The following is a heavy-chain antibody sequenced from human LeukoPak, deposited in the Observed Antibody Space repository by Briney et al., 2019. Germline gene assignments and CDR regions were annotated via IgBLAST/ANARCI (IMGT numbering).Heavy chain of an antibody. D-gene: IGHD2-2*01. V-gene: IGHV1-2*02. J-gene: IGHJ5*02. CDR1: GYTFTGYY. CDR2: INPNSGGT. CDR3: ARWEYDIVVVPAAGFDP. Sequence: ASVTVSCKASGYTFTGYYMHWVRQAHGQGLEWMGWINPNSGGTNYAQKFQGRVTMTRDTSISTAYMELSRLRSDDTAVYYRARWEYDIVVVPAAGFDPWGQGTLVTVSS.